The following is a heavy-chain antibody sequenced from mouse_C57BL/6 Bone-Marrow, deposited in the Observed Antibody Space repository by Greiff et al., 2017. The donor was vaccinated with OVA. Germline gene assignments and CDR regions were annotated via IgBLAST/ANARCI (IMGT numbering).Heavy chain of an antibody. V-gene: IGHV5-4*03. Sequence: EVKLQESGGGLVKPGGSLKLSCAASGFTFSSYAMSWVRQTPEKRLEWVATISDGGSYTYYPDNVKGRFTISRDNAKNNLYLQMSHLKSEDTAMYYCAVYYGNFFDYWGQGTTLTVSS. CDR3: AVYYGNFFDY. CDR1: GFTFSSYA. J-gene: IGHJ2*01. D-gene: IGHD2-1*01. CDR2: ISDGGSYT.